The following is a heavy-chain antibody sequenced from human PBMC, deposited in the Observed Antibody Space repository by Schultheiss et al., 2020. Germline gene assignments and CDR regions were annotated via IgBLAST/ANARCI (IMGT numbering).Heavy chain of an antibody. CDR1: GFTFSGSA. D-gene: IGHD1-26*01. V-gene: IGHV3-33*08. J-gene: IGHJ4*02. Sequence: GGSLRLSCAASGFTFSGSAMHWVRQAPGKGLEWVAVIWYDGSNKYYADSVKGRFTISRDNSKNTLYLQMNSLRAEDTAVYYCARTYSRNYRRYYFDYWGQGTLVTVSS. CDR3: ARTYSRNYRRYYFDY. CDR2: IWYDGSNK.